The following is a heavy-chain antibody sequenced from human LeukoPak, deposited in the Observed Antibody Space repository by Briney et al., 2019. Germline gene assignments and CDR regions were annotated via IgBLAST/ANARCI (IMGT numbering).Heavy chain of an antibody. CDR3: PRQSYASGWNPFAY. J-gene: IGHJ4*02. CDR1: GFTFSDYA. CDR2: FSRCGLTT. Sequence: GVPLSLSCAASGFTFSDYAMLWLRESPGRGLEGVSPFSRCGLTTCCVGSAKGRFTISRYNSKNMLFPQMHELRADDTAVFCCPRQSYASGWNPFAYWGQGILVTVSS. V-gene: IGHV3-23*01. D-gene: IGHD6-19*01.